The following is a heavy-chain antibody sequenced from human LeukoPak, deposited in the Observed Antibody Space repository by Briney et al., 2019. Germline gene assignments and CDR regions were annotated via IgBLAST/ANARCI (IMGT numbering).Heavy chain of an antibody. V-gene: IGHV1-2*02. CDR2: INPNSVGT. D-gene: IGHD3-22*01. CDR3: ATDPYYYDSSGSNSDY. J-gene: IGHJ4*02. Sequence: ASVKVSCKAFGYTFTGYYMHWVRQAPGQGLEWMGWINPNSVGTNYAQKFQGRVTMTRDTSISTAYMELSSLRSEDTAVYYCATDPYYYDSSGSNSDYWGQGTLVTVSS. CDR1: GYTFTGYY.